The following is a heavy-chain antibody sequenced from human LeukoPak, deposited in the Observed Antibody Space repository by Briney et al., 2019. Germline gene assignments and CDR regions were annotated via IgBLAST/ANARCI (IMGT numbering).Heavy chain of an antibody. CDR2: IYYSGST. CDR1: GGSISSSSYY. CDR3: ARPDCSSTSCYIEGWFDP. J-gene: IGHJ5*02. D-gene: IGHD2-2*02. Sequence: SETLSLTCTVSGGSISSSSYYWGWIRQPPGKGLEWIGSIYYSGSTYYNPSLKSRVTISVDTSKNQFSLKLSSVTAADTAVYYCARPDCSSTSCYIEGWFDPWGQGTLVTVSS. V-gene: IGHV4-39*01.